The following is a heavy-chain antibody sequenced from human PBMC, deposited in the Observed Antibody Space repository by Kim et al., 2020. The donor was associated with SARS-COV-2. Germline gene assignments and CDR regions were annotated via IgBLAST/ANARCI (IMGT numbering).Heavy chain of an antibody. Sequence: SETLSLTCAVYYGSFSGSYWSWIRQPPGKGLEWIGEINHSGSTNYNPSLKSRVTMSVDTSKNQFSLKLSSVTAADTAVYYCARGRHPGYYFDYWGQGSLVTVSS. J-gene: IGHJ4*02. V-gene: IGHV4-34*01. CDR2: INHSGST. CDR1: YGSFSGSY. CDR3: ARGRHPGYYFDY.